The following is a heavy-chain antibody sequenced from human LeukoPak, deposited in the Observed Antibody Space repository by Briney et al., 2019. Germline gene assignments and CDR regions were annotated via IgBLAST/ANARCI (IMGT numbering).Heavy chain of an antibody. D-gene: IGHD1-26*01. CDR1: GGSISSYY. V-gene: IGHV4-59*01. J-gene: IGHJ5*02. CDR3: ARDPSPFYSGSYLGFDP. Sequence: SETLSLTCTVSGGSISSYYWSWMRQPPGKGLEWIGYIYYNENTNYNPSLKSRVTISVDTSKNQFSLKLSAVTAADTAVYYCARDPSPFYSGSYLGFDPWGQGTLVTVSS. CDR2: IYYNENT.